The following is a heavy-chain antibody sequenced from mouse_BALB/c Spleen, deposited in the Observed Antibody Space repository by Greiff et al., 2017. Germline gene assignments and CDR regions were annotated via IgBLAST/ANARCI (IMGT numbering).Heavy chain of an antibody. V-gene: IGHV1-9*01. Sequence: QVQLQQSGAELMKPGASVKISCKATGYTFSSYWIEWVKQRPGHGLEWIGEILPGSGSTNYNEKFKGKATFTADTSSNTAYMQLSSLTSEDSAVYYCARKGHYGSSYDYFDYWGQGTTLTVSS. CDR1: GYTFSSYW. D-gene: IGHD1-1*01. J-gene: IGHJ2*01. CDR3: ARKGHYGSSYDYFDY. CDR2: ILPGSGST.